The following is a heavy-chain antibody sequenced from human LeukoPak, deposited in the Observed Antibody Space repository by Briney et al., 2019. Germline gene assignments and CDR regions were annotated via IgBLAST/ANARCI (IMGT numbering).Heavy chain of an antibody. CDR3: ARVNRGSTRKYYFDY. CDR2: ISAYNGNT. V-gene: IGHV1-18*01. Sequence: ASVKVSCKASGYTFTSYGISWVRQAPGQGLEWMGWISAYNGNTNYAQKLQGRVTMTTDTSTSTAYMELRSLRSDDTAVYYCARVNRGSTRKYYFDYWGQGTLVTVSS. J-gene: IGHJ4*02. CDR1: GYTFTSYG. D-gene: IGHD1-14*01.